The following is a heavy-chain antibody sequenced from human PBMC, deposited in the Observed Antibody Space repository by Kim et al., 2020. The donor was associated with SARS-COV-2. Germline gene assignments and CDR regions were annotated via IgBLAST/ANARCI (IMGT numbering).Heavy chain of an antibody. J-gene: IGHJ6*01. CDR3: ARKLGKVLLWFGGKIYG. Sequence: GGSLRLSCAASGFTFSSYSMNWVRQAPGKGLEWVSYISSSSSTISYADSVKGRFTISRDNAKNSLYLQMNSLRAEDTAVYYCARKLGKVLLWFGGKIYG. CDR2: ISSSSSTI. CDR1: GFTFSSYS. D-gene: IGHD3-10*01. V-gene: IGHV3-48*04.